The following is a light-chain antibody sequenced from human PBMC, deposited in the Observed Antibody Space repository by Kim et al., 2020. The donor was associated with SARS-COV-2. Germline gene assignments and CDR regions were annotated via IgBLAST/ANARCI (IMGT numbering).Light chain of an antibody. CDR3: NSRDSSGNHYV. CDR2: GKN. CDR1: SLRGYY. V-gene: IGLV3-19*01. J-gene: IGLJ1*01. Sequence: ALGQTVRIPCQGDSLRGYYASWYQQKPGQAPVLVIYGKNNRPSGIPDRFSGSSSGNTASLTITGAQAEDEADYYCNSRDSSGNHYVFGTGTKVTVL.